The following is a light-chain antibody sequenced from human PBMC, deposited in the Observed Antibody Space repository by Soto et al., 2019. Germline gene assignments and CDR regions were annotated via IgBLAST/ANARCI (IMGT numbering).Light chain of an antibody. CDR2: GAS. V-gene: IGKV3-20*01. J-gene: IGKJ1*01. Sequence: EIVLTQSPGTLSLSPGERATLSCRASQSVSSSYLAWYQQKPGQAPRLLIYGASSRATGIPDRFSGSGSGPDFTITISRLEPEDFAVYYCQRYGSSPRTFGQGTKVEIK. CDR3: QRYGSSPRT. CDR1: QSVSSSY.